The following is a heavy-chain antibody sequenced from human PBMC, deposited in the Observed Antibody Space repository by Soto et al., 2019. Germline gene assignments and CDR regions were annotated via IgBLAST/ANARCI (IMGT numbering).Heavy chain of an antibody. CDR3: ARALLNTDGDYYYGMDV. D-gene: IGHD5-18*01. CDR2: ISYDGSNK. CDR1: GFTFSSYA. Sequence: QVQLVESGGGVVQPGRSLRLSCAASGFTFSSYAMHWVRQAPGKGLEWVAVISYDGSNKYYADSVKGRFTISRDNSKNTLYLQMNSLRAEDTAVYYCARALLNTDGDYYYGMDVWGQGTTVTVSS. J-gene: IGHJ6*02. V-gene: IGHV3-30-3*01.